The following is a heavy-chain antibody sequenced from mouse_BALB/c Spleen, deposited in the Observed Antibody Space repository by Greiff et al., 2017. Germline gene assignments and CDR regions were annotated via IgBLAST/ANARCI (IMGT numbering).Heavy chain of an antibody. D-gene: IGHD1-1*01. Sequence: EVQLVESGGGLVKPGGSLKLSCAASGFTFSDYYMYWVRQTPEKRLEWVATISDGGSYTYYPDSVKGRFTISRDNAKNNLYLQMSSLKSEDTAMYYCARGGGLLWYFDVWGAGTTVTVSS. J-gene: IGHJ1*01. CDR1: GFTFSDYY. V-gene: IGHV5-4*02. CDR3: ARGGGLLWYFDV. CDR2: ISDGGSYT.